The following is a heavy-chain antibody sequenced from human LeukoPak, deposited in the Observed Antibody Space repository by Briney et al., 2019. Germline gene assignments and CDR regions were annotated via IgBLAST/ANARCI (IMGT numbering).Heavy chain of an antibody. D-gene: IGHD6-19*01. V-gene: IGHV1-46*01. CDR1: GYTFTSYY. CDR3: ARDVEGPESAGLLFDY. J-gene: IGHJ4*02. Sequence: GASVKVSCKASGYTFTSYYMHWVRQAPEQGLGWMGIINPSGGSTSYAQKFQGRVTMTRDTSTSTVYMELSSLRSEDTAVYYCARDVEGPESAGLLFDYWGQGTLVTVSS. CDR2: INPSGGST.